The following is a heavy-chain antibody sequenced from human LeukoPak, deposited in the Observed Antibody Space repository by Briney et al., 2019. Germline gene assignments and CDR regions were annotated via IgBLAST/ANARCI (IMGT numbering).Heavy chain of an antibody. CDR3: ARGSRIVVVTAIPNDAFDV. D-gene: IGHD2-21*02. CDR1: GYTFPLYW. Sequence: GESLKISCKASGYTFPLYWIAWVRQMPGKGLEWMGIIYPGDSDTRYSPSFQGQVTISADKSISTAYLQWSSLKASDTAMYYCARGSRIVVVTAIPNDAFDVWGQGTMVTVSS. J-gene: IGHJ3*01. CDR2: IYPGDSDT. V-gene: IGHV5-51*01.